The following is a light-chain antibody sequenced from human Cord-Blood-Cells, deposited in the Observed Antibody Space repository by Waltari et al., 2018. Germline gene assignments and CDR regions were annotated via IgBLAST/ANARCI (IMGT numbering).Light chain of an antibody. CDR3: QQYDNLPLT. CDR2: DAS. Sequence: DIQMTQSPSPLSASVGGRVSITCQASQDISHYVNWYQQKPGKAPKLLSYDASNLETGVPSRFSGSGSGTDFTCNISSLQPEDIATYYWQQYDNLPLTFGGGTKVEIK. V-gene: IGKV1-33*01. J-gene: IGKJ4*01. CDR1: QDISHY.